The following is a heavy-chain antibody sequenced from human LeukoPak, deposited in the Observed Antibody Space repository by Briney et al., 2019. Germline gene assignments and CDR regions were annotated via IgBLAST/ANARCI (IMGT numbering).Heavy chain of an antibody. CDR1: GFTFSSYA. CDR2: ISGSGGST. D-gene: IGHD3-22*01. CDR3: AKTSPGIVVTSNFDY. Sequence: PGGSLRLSCAASGFTFSSYAMSWVRQAPGKGLEWVLAISGSGGSTYYADSVKGRFTISRDNSKNTLYLQMNSLRAEDTAVYYCAKTSPGIVVTSNFDYWGQGTLVTVSS. J-gene: IGHJ4*02. V-gene: IGHV3-23*01.